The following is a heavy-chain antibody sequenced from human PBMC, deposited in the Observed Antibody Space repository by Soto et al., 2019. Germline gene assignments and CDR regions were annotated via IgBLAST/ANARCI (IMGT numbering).Heavy chain of an antibody. V-gene: IGHV1-46*01. CDR3: ARDRAYYYGSGSRYYYGMDV. CDR2: INPSGGST. J-gene: IGHJ6*02. CDR1: GYTFTSYY. Sequence: ASVKVSCKASGYTFTSYYMHWVRQAPGQGLEWMGIINPSGGSTSYAQKFQGRVTMTRDTSTSTVYMELSSLRSEDTAVYYCARDRAYYYGSGSRYYYGMDVWGQGTTVTSP. D-gene: IGHD3-10*01.